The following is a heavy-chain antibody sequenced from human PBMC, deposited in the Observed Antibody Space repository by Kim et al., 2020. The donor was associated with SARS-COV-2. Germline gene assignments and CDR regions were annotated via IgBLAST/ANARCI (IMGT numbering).Heavy chain of an antibody. Sequence: YAQKFQGRVTITADESTSTAYMEMSSLRSEDTAVYYCAREVGATGAFDYWGQGTLVTVSS. J-gene: IGHJ4*02. D-gene: IGHD1-26*01. CDR3: AREVGATGAFDY. V-gene: IGHV1-69*01.